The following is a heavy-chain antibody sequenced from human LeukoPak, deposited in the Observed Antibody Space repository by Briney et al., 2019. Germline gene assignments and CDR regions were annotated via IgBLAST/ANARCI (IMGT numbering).Heavy chain of an antibody. CDR3: ARDLAGSSNWFDP. J-gene: IGHJ5*02. D-gene: IGHD6-6*01. CDR2: IYYGGST. V-gene: IGHV4-59*01. CDR1: GGSISSYY. Sequence: PSETLSLTCTVSGGSISSYYWSWIRQPPGKGLEWIGYIYYGGSTNYNPSLKSRVTISVDTSKNQFSLKLSSVTAADTAVYYCARDLAGSSNWFDPWGQGTLVTVSS.